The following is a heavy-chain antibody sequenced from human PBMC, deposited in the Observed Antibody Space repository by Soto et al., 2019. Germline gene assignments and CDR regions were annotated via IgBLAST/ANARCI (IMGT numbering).Heavy chain of an antibody. V-gene: IGHV1-18*04. CDR1: GYTFTSFG. Sequence: QLHLVQSGAEVKKPGASVKVSCTASGYTFTSFGVSWVRQVPGQGLEWMGWISGYNGDTDYAQKFQGRVTMTTDRYTSTAYMEVRSLRSDDTAVYYCARDKPQQIVGYNYYYGMDVWGKGTTVTVSS. D-gene: IGHD6-6*01. J-gene: IGHJ6*04. CDR2: ISGYNGDT. CDR3: ARDKPQQIVGYNYYYGMDV.